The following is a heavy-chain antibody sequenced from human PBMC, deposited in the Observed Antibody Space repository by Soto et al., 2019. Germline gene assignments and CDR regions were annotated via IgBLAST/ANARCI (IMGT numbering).Heavy chain of an antibody. CDR2: INPNSGGT. J-gene: IGHJ4*02. V-gene: IGHV1-2*02. D-gene: IGHD5-12*01. CDR1: GYTFTGYY. Sequence: ASVKVSCKASGYTFTGYYMHWVRQAPGQGLEWMGWINPNSGGTNYAQKFQGRVTMTRDTSISTAYMELSRLRSDDTAVYYCARAGVDIVATTFDSWGQGTLVTVSS. CDR3: ARAGVDIVATTFDS.